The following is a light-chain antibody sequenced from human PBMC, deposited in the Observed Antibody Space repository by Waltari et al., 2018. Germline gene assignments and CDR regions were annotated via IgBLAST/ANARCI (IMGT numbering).Light chain of an antibody. CDR2: GAS. Sequence: EIVFTQSPATLSLSPGKKATLSCRASQSVSSSYLAWYQQKPGQAPRLLIYGASSRATGIPDRFSGSGSGTDFTLTISRLEPEDFAVYYCQQYGSSPYTFGQGTKLEIK. V-gene: IGKV3-20*01. J-gene: IGKJ2*01. CDR1: QSVSSSY. CDR3: QQYGSSPYT.